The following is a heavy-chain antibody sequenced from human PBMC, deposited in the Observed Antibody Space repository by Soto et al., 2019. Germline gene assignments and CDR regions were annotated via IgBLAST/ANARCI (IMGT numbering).Heavy chain of an antibody. CDR1: GGTFSSYA. CDR3: ARGAPKNWFDP. CDR2: IIPIFGTA. J-gene: IGHJ5*02. V-gene: IGHV1-69*05. Sequence: PSVKVSCNASGGTFSSYAISWVRQAPGQGLEWMGGIIPIFGTANYAQKLQGRVTMTTDTSTSTAYMELRSLRSDDTAVYYCARGAPKNWFDPWGQGTLVTVSS.